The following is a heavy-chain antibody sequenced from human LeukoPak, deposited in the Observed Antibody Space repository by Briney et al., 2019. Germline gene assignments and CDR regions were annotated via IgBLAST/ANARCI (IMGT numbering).Heavy chain of an antibody. CDR1: GYTFTSYD. V-gene: IGHV1-8*01. J-gene: IGHJ3*02. CDR3: ARGYRIVGAXSDXFDI. D-gene: IGHD1-26*01. Sequence: ASVKVSCKASGYTFTSYDINWVRQATGQGLEWMGWMNPNSGNTGYAQKFQGRVTMTRNTSISTAYMELSSLRSEDTAVYYCARGYRIVGAXSDXFDIWGQGTMVTVSS. CDR2: MNPNSGNT.